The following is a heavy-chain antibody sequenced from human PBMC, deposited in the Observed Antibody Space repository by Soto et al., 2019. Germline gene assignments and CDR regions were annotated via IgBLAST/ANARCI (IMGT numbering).Heavy chain of an antibody. Sequence: GGSLRLSCAASGFTFSSYSMNWVRQAPGKGLEWVSSISSSSSYIYYADSVKGRFTISRDNAKNSLYLQMNSLRAEDTAVYYCARDLRDIVVVVAATLVGAFDIWGQGTMVTVSS. V-gene: IGHV3-21*01. CDR3: ARDLRDIVVVVAATLVGAFDI. D-gene: IGHD2-15*01. CDR1: GFTFSSYS. CDR2: ISSSSSYI. J-gene: IGHJ3*02.